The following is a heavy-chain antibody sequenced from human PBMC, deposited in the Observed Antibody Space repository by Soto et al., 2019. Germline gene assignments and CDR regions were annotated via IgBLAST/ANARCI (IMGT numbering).Heavy chain of an antibody. Sequence: EVQLVESGGGLVQPGGSLRLSCAASGFTFATYWMGWVRQAPGKGLEWVAKIKQDGSEKVYVASVKGRFSISRDNGKDSLELQMNRLRGGGKSVYYWAGGPHRGGDYDYWGQGTLVTVSS. D-gene: IGHD3-16*01. V-gene: IGHV3-7*04. CDR2: IKQDGSEK. J-gene: IGHJ4*02. CDR3: AGGPHRGGDYDY. CDR1: GFTFATYW.